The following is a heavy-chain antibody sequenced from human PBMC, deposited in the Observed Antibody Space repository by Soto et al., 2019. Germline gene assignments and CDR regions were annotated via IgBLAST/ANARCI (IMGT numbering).Heavy chain of an antibody. Sequence: PGESLKISCAASGFTFNTYVMHCVRQAPGKGLEWLAVVSYDGKTEHYADSVKGRFTISRDNSNNTVYIQMNSLRSEDTAVYYCAQGHPPLIVGRPQEHWGQGTMVTVSS. CDR1: GFTFNTYV. V-gene: IGHV3-30*03. D-gene: IGHD1-26*01. CDR3: AQGHPPLIVGRPQEH. CDR2: VSYDGKTE. J-gene: IGHJ4*02.